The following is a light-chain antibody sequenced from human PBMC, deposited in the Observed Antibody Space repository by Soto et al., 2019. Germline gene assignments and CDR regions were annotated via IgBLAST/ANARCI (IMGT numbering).Light chain of an antibody. V-gene: IGKV3-20*01. CDR1: QSVSSSY. CDR2: GAS. J-gene: IGKJ1*01. CDR3: QQYGSSPPWT. Sequence: EIVLTQSPGTLSLSPGERATLSCRASQSVSSSYLAWYQQKPGQPPRLLIYGASSRANGIPDRFSGSGSGTDFTLTISRLEPEDFAVYYCQQYGSSPPWTCGQGTKVEIK.